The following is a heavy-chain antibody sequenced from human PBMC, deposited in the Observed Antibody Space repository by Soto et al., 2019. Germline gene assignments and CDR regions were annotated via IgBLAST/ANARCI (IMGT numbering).Heavy chain of an antibody. Sequence: GASVKVSCKASGYTFTSYDINWVRQATGQGLEWMGWMNPNSGNTGYAQKFQGRVTMTRNTSISTAYMELSSLRSEDTAVYYCASSDRDDYGDHVSDYWGQGTLVTVSS. CDR1: GYTFTSYD. V-gene: IGHV1-8*01. CDR3: ASSDRDDYGDHVSDY. J-gene: IGHJ4*02. CDR2: MNPNSGNT. D-gene: IGHD4-17*01.